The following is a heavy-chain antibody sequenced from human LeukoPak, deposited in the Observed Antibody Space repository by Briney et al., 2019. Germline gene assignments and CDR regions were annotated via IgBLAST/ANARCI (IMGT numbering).Heavy chain of an antibody. J-gene: IGHJ4*02. CDR1: GYSISSGYY. V-gene: IGHV4-38-2*01. Sequence: KPSETLSLTCAVSGYSISSGYYWGWIRQPPGKGLEWIGSIYHSGSTYYNPSLKSRVTISVDTSKNQFSLKLSSVTAAYTAMYYCARLITIFGVVTDDWGQGTLGTVSS. D-gene: IGHD3-3*01. CDR2: IYHSGST. CDR3: ARLITIFGVVTDD.